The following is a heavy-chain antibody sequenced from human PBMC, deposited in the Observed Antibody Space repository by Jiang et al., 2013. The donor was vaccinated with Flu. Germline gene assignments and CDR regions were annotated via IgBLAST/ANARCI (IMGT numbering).Heavy chain of an antibody. J-gene: IGHJ4*02. CDR3: ASSDSSGYYFAYDY. CDR2: IYSGGST. D-gene: IGHD3-22*01. V-gene: IGHV3-66*02. Sequence: VQLLESGGGLVQPGGSLRLSCAASGFTVSSNYMSWVRQAPGKGLEWVSVIYSGGSTYYADSVKGRFTISRDNSKNTLYLQMNSLRAEDTAVYYCASSDSSGYYFAYDYWGQGTLVTVSS. CDR1: GFTVSSNY.